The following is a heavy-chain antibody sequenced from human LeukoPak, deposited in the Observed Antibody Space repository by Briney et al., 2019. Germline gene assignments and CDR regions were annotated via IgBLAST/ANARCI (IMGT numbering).Heavy chain of an antibody. Sequence: ASVKVSCKASGYTFTSYGISWVRQAPGQGLEWMGWISAYNGNTNYAQKLQGRVTMTTDTSTSTAYMELRSLRSEDTAVYYCARGYYDSSGYFVYYYYMDVWGKGTTVTVSS. CDR2: ISAYNGNT. V-gene: IGHV1-18*01. J-gene: IGHJ6*03. CDR3: ARGYYDSSGYFVYYYYMDV. D-gene: IGHD3-22*01. CDR1: GYTFTSYG.